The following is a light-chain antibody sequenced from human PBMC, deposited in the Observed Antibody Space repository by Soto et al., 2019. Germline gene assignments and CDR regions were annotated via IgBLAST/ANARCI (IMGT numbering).Light chain of an antibody. V-gene: IGKV3-11*01. CDR1: QSLSNNIY. J-gene: IGKJ5*01. CDR3: QQRSDWPPLT. CDR2: DAS. Sequence: EIVLTQSPGTLSLSPGERATLSCRASQSLSNNIYLAWYQQKPGQAPRLLIYDASIRATGIPARFSGSGSGTDFTLTISSLEPEDFAVYFCQQRSDWPPLTFGQGTRLEIK.